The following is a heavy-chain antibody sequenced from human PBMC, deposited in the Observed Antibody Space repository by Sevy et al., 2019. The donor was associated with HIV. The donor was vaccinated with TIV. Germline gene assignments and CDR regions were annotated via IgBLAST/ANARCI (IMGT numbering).Heavy chain of an antibody. V-gene: IGHV3-21*06. Sequence: GGSLRLSCAASGFTFSSYNMNLVRQAPGKGLEWVSSITSTSDYIYYADSLKGRCTISRDNAKTLLYLQMNSLRAEDTAVYYCARGPPPFYGMDVWGQGTTVTVSS. CDR1: GFTFSSYN. CDR3: ARGPPPFYGMDV. J-gene: IGHJ6*02. CDR2: ITSTSDYI.